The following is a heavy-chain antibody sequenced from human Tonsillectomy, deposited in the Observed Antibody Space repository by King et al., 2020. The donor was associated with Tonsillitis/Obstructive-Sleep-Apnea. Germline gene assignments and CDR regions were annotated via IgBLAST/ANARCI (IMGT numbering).Heavy chain of an antibody. CDR2: ISSDGSNK. D-gene: IGHD5-18*01. J-gene: IGHJ4*02. CDR1: GFTFSSYG. CDR3: AKVEGYTYCRFDS. Sequence: VQLVESGGGVVQPGRSLRLSCAASGFTFSSYGMHWVRQAPGKGLEWVAVISSDGSNKYYGDSVKGRFTISRDNSKNTLYLQMNSLRAEDTAVYYCAKVEGYTYCRFDSWGQGTLVSVSS. V-gene: IGHV3-30*18.